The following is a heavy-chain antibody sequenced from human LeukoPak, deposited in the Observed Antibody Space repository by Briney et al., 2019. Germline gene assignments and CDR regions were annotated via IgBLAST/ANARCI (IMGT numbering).Heavy chain of an antibody. Sequence: SETLSLTCAVSGYSISRGYYWGWSRPPPGKGLEWIGSIYHSGSTYYNPSLKSRVTISVDTSKNQFSLKLSSVTAADTAVYYCARMGDYYDSSGYYWVYWGQGTLVTDSS. CDR3: ARMGDYYDSSGYYWVY. J-gene: IGHJ4*02. CDR1: GYSISRGYY. V-gene: IGHV4-38-2*01. CDR2: IYHSGST. D-gene: IGHD3-22*01.